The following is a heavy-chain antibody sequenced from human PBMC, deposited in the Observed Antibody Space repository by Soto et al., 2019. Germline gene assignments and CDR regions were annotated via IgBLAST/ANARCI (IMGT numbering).Heavy chain of an antibody. V-gene: IGHV5-51*01. CDR2: IYPGDSDT. CDR1: GYSFTSYW. CDR3: ARRRDRVAAAAPYYYYGMDV. J-gene: IGHJ6*02. D-gene: IGHD6-13*01. Sequence: PGESLKISCKGSGYSFTSYWIGWVRQMPGKGLEWMGIIYPGDSDTRYSPSFQGQVTISADKSISTAYLQWSSLEASDTAMYYCARRRDRVAAAAPYYYYGMDVWGQGATVTVSS.